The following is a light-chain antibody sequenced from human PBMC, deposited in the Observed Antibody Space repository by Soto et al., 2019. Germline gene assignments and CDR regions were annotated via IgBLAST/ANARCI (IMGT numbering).Light chain of an antibody. J-gene: IGKJ1*01. V-gene: IGKV3-15*01. CDR3: QQYNTWLWT. CDR1: QSINAH. Sequence: EVVMTQSPATLSVSPGERVTLSCRASQSINAHLAWYQQKHGQAPRLLIHGASTRATGIPARFSGSGFGTEFILNISSLQSEDFAVYYCQQYNTWLWTFGQGTKVEIQ. CDR2: GAS.